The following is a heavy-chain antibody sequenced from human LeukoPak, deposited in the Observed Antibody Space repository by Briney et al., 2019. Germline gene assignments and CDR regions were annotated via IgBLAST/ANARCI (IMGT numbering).Heavy chain of an antibody. V-gene: IGHV4-39*01. CDR3: ATSSGYILTV. CDR2: IYYSGST. J-gene: IGHJ3*01. CDR1: GGSISSSSYY. Sequence: PSETLSLTCTVSGGSISSSSYYWGWIRQPPGKGLEWIGSIYYSGSTYYNPSLKSRVTISVDTSKNQFSLKLSSVTAADTAVYYCATSSGYILTVWGQGTMVTVSS. D-gene: IGHD3-22*01.